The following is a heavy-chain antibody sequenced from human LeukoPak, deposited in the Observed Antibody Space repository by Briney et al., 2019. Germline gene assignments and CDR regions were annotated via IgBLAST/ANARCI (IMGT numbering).Heavy chain of an antibody. V-gene: IGHV4-34*01. CDR1: GGSFSGYY. Sequence: SETLSLTCAVYGGSFSGYYWSWIRQPPGKGLEWIGEINHSGSTNYNPSLKSRVTISVDTSKNQFSLKLSSVTAADTAVYYCARRRVLGATRDLDNWGQGTLVTVSS. CDR3: ARRRVLGATRDLDN. CDR2: INHSGST. D-gene: IGHD1-26*01. J-gene: IGHJ4*02.